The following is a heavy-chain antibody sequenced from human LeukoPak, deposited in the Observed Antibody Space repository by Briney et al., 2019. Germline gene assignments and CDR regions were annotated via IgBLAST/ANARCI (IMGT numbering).Heavy chain of an antibody. CDR2: INTNTGNP. V-gene: IGHV7-4-1*02. J-gene: IGHJ6*03. Sequence: ASVKVSCEASGYTFTSYAMNWVRQAPGQGLEWMGWINTNTGNPTYAQGFTGRFVFSLDTSVSTAYLQISSLKAEDTAVYYCASSWYEYYYYYMDVWGKGTTVTVSS. D-gene: IGHD6-13*01. CDR1: GYTFTSYA. CDR3: ASSWYEYYYYYMDV.